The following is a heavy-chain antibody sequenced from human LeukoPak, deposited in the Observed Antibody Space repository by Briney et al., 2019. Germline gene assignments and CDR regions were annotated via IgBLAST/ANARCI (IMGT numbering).Heavy chain of an antibody. V-gene: IGHV3-21*01. J-gene: IGHJ4*02. CDR1: GFTFSSYS. CDR3: ARDRRWYSGSYQPTRIFDY. Sequence: PGGSLRLSCAASGFTFSSYSMNWVRQAPGKGLEWVSSISSSSSYIYYADSVKGRFTISRDNAKNSLYLQMNSLRAEDTAVYYCARDRRWYSGSYQPTRIFDYWGQGTLVTVSS. D-gene: IGHD1-26*01. CDR2: ISSSSSYI.